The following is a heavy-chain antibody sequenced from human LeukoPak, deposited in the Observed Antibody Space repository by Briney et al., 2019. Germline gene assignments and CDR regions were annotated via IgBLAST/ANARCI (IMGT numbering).Heavy chain of an antibody. CDR3: AKDQRFGDLDDY. D-gene: IGHD3-10*01. CDR1: GFIFNNYA. Sequence: GGSLRLSCAASGFIFNNYAMSWVRQAPGKGLEWVSSISGTGATTYYADSVKGRFAISRDNSKNTLYLQMSSLKAEDTAVYYCAKDQRFGDLDDYRGQGTLVTVSS. J-gene: IGHJ4*02. V-gene: IGHV3-23*01. CDR2: ISGTGATT.